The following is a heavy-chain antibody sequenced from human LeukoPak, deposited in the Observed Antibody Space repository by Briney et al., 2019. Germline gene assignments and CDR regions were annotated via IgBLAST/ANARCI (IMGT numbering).Heavy chain of an antibody. D-gene: IGHD2-21*02. CDR2: MNPNSGNT. CDR1: GYTFTSYG. Sequence: ASVKVSCKASGYTFTSYGISWVRQAPGQGLEWMGWMNPNSGNTGYAQKFQGRVTMTRNTSISTAYMELSSLRSEDTAVYYCARGRGDCGGDCYDWFDPWGQGTLVTVSS. J-gene: IGHJ5*02. V-gene: IGHV1-8*02. CDR3: ARGRGDCGGDCYDWFDP.